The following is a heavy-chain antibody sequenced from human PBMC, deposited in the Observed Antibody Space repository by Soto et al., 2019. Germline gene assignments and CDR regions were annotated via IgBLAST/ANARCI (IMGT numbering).Heavy chain of an antibody. V-gene: IGHV3-33*05. J-gene: IGHJ4*02. CDR1: GFTFRSYD. D-gene: IGHD3-16*01. CDR2: TSYDGSNN. Sequence: QVQLVESGGGVVQPGTSLRLSCVGSGFTFRSYDIHWVRQAPGKGLEWVALTSYDGSNNFYGDSVKGRFTISRHNSRNTVELQMDSLRFEDTALYYCVRWGTTGGLDVWGQGTLVSVSS. CDR3: VRWGTTGGLDV.